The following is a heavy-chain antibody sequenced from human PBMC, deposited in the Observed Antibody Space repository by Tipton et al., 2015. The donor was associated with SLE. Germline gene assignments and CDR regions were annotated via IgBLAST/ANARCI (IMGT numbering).Heavy chain of an antibody. D-gene: IGHD6-19*01. Sequence: TLSLTCTVSGGSISSSSYYWGWIRQPPGKGLEWIGNIYYSGSTNYNPSLKSRVTISVDTSKNQFSLKLNSVTAADTAVYYCARAPPSIPVDRNDAFDIWGQGTMVTVSS. CDR3: ARAPPSIPVDRNDAFDI. J-gene: IGHJ3*02. CDR2: IYYSGST. CDR1: GGSISSSSYY. V-gene: IGHV4-39*07.